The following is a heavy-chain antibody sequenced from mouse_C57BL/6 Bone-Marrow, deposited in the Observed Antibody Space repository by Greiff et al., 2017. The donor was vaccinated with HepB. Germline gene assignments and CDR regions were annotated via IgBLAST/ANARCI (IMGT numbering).Heavy chain of an antibody. D-gene: IGHD1-2*01. J-gene: IGHJ4*01. CDR1: GYTFTSYW. CDR3: ARRGGITKAYYYAMEY. V-gene: IGHV1-55*01. CDR2: IYPGSGST. Sequence: QVQLQQPGAELVKPGASVKMSCKASGYTFTSYWITWVKQRPGQGLEWIGDIYPGSGSTNYNEKFKSKATLTVDTSSSTAYMQLSSLTSEDSAVYYCARRGGITKAYYYAMEYWGQGTSVTVSS.